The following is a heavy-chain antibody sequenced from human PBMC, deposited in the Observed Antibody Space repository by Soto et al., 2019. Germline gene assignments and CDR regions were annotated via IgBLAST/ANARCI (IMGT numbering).Heavy chain of an antibody. Sequence: PSETLSLTCTVSGGSISSYYWSWIRQPPGKGLEWIGYIYYSGSTNYNPSLKSRVTISVDTSKNQFSLKLSSVTAADTAVYYCARSDVVEVAATYYYYGMDVWGQGTTVTVSS. J-gene: IGHJ6*02. CDR1: GGSISSYY. CDR3: ARSDVVEVAATYYYYGMDV. V-gene: IGHV4-59*01. CDR2: IYYSGST. D-gene: IGHD2-15*01.